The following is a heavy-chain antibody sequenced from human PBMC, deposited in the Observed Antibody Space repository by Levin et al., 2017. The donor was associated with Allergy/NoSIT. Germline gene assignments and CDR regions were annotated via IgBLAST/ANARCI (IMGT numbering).Heavy chain of an antibody. CDR1: GFTFSTYD. Sequence: GGSLRLSCEASGFTFSTYDMHWVRQPTGKGLEWVSGIGTTDDTYYAVSVKGRFAISRENAANSLYLQMNGLRAGDTAVYYCARGAYFSSSSIGHFDSWGQGTLVTVSS. CDR2: IGTTDDT. V-gene: IGHV3-13*01. D-gene: IGHD6-6*01. CDR3: ARGAYFSSSSIGHFDS. J-gene: IGHJ4*02.